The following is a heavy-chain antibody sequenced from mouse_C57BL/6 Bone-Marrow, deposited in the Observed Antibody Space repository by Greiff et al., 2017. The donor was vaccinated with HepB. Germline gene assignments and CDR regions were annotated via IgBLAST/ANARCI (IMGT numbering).Heavy chain of an antibody. Sequence: VQLQQPGAELVKPGASVKLSCKASGYTFTSYWMHWVKQRPGQGLEWIGMIHPNSGSTNYNEKFKSKATLTVDKSSSTAYMQLSSLTSEDSAVYYCARGDDYDGAWFAYWGQGTLVTVSA. CDR2: IHPNSGST. CDR1: GYTFTSYW. J-gene: IGHJ3*01. CDR3: ARGDDYDGAWFAY. D-gene: IGHD2-4*01. V-gene: IGHV1-64*01.